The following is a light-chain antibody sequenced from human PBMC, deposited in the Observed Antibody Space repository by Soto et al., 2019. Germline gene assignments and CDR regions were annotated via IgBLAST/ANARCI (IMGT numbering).Light chain of an antibody. CDR2: AAS. V-gene: IGKV1-39*01. CDR3: QQSYSTPLT. J-gene: IGKJ4*01. Sequence: IQMTQSPSSVSASVGDRVTITCRASQSISSYLNWYQQKPGKAPKLLIYAASSLQSGVPSRFSGSGSGTDFTLTISSLQPEDFATYYCQQSYSTPLTFGGGTNVDI. CDR1: QSISSY.